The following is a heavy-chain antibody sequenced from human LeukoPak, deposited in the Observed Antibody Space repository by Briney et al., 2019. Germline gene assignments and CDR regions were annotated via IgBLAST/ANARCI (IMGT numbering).Heavy chain of an antibody. CDR1: GYTFTSYD. D-gene: IGHD1-26*01. Sequence: ASVKVSCKASGYTFTSYDINWVRQAPGQGLEWMGWINPNSGGTNYAQKFQGRVTMTRDTSISTAYMELSRLRSDDTAVYYCARVDVGANFDYWGQGTLVTVSS. CDR2: INPNSGGT. CDR3: ARVDVGANFDY. V-gene: IGHV1-2*02. J-gene: IGHJ4*02.